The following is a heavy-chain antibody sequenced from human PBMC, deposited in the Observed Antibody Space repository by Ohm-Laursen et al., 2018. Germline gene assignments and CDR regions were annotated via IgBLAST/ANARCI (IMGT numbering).Heavy chain of an antibody. J-gene: IGHJ4*02. CDR2: IKEDGSQK. CDR3: ARASTMVRGVIIAGGFFY. Sequence: GSLRLSCAASGFTFSSYWMTWVRQAPGKELEWVANIKEDGSQKNYVDSVKGRFTISRDNANNFLYLQMNSLRAEDTAVYYCARASTMVRGVIIAGGFFYWGQGTLVTVSS. D-gene: IGHD3-10*01. CDR1: GFTFSSYW. V-gene: IGHV3-7*01.